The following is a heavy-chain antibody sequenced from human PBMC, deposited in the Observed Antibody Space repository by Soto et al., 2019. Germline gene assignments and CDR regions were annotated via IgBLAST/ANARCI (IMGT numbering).Heavy chain of an antibody. J-gene: IGHJ4*02. CDR3: ARARPGKSGYDEKARPRGGYYFDY. D-gene: IGHD5-12*01. CDR1: GGSFSGYY. V-gene: IGHV4-34*01. Sequence: SETLSLTCAVYGGSFSGYYWSWIRQPPGKGLEWIGEINHSGSTNYNPSLKSRVTISVDTSKNQFSLKLSSVTAADTAVYYCARARPGKSGYDEKARPRGGYYFDYWGQGTLVTVSS. CDR2: INHSGST.